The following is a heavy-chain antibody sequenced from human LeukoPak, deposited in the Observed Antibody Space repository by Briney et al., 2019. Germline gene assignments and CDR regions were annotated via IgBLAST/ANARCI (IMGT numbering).Heavy chain of an antibody. CDR3: AKDLFGSGSYYKGFDP. CDR2: ISPDGGEI. D-gene: IGHD3-10*01. Sequence: PGGSLRLSCAASGFTFSSYAMSWVRQAPGKGLEWVASISPDGGEIHYVDSVKGRFTISRDNSKNTLYLQMYSLRAEDTAVFYCAKDLFGSGSYYKGFDPWGQGTLVTVSS. V-gene: IGHV3-7*01. CDR1: GFTFSSYA. J-gene: IGHJ5*02.